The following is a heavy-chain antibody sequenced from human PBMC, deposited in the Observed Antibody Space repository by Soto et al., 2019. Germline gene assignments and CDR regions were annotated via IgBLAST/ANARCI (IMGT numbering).Heavy chain of an antibody. Sequence: GASVKVSCKASGYTFTGYYMHWVRQAPGQGLEWMGWINPNSGGTNYAQKFQGWVTMTRDTSISTAYMELSRLRSDDTAVYYCAREGPRSGYYYGMDVWGQGTTVTVSS. CDR1: GYTFTGYY. CDR2: INPNSGGT. CDR3: AREGPRSGYYYGMDV. V-gene: IGHV1-2*04. J-gene: IGHJ6*02.